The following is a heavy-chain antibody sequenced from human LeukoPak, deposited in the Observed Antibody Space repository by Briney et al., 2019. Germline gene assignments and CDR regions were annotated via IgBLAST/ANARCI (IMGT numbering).Heavy chain of an antibody. CDR1: GGSFNGYY. D-gene: IGHD3-10*01. J-gene: IGHJ5*02. V-gene: IGHV4-34*01. CDR3: ARTLITGPLGS. CDR2: INHSGST. Sequence: PSETLSFTCAVYGGSFNGYYWSWIRQPPGKGLEWIGEINHSGSTNYNPSLKSRVTISVDTSKNQFSLKLSSVTASDTAVYYCARTLITGPLGSWGQGTLLTVSS.